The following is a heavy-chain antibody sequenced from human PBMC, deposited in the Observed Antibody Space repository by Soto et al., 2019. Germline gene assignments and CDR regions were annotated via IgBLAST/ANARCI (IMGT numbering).Heavy chain of an antibody. CDR3: ARDTTRLEH. V-gene: IGHV3-11*01. J-gene: IGHJ4*02. Sequence: GGSLRLSCVVSGFSFSDSYMTWVRQIPGKGLEWIASISSGAFTISYAAAVKGRFTISGDDGHNSLFLQTDSLRAEDSALYYCARDTTRLEHWGQGTLVTVSS. CDR2: ISSGAFTI. CDR1: GFSFSDSY. D-gene: IGHD1-1*01.